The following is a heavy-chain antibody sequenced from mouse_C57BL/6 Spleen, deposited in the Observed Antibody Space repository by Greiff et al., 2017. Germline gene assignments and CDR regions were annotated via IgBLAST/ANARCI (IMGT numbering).Heavy chain of an antibody. Sequence: EVQLQQSGPELVKPGASVKIPCKASGYTFTDYNMDWVKQSHGKSLEWIGDINPNNGGTIYNQKFKGKATLTVDKSSSTAYMELCSLTSEDTAVYYCARGVTTVAYWYFDVWGTGTTVTVSS. D-gene: IGHD1-1*01. CDR2: INPNNGGT. J-gene: IGHJ1*03. V-gene: IGHV1-18*01. CDR3: ARGVTTVAYWYFDV. CDR1: GYTFTDYN.